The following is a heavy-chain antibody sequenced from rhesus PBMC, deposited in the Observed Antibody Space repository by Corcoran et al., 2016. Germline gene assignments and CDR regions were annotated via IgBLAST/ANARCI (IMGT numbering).Heavy chain of an antibody. CDR3: RTAAATFDS. Sequence: EVQLVESGGGLVQPGGSLRLSCAASGFMFSSSSIHWVRPASGKGLEWVGRIRDKSRNYETGYAASVKGRFTISRDDSKNTAYLQMNGLKTEDTAVYYCRTAAATFDSWGQGILVTVSS. V-gene: IGHV3-118*01. CDR2: IRDKSRNYET. D-gene: IGHD6-25*01. J-gene: IGHJ4*01. CDR1: GFMFSSSS.